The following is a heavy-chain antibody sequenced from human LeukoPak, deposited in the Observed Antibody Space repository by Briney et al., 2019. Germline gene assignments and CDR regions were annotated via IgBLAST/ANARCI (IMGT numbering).Heavy chain of an antibody. CDR1: GFTFSHYA. J-gene: IGHJ4*02. CDR3: VKRAISGTYYDY. V-gene: IGHV3-64D*06. Sequence: GGSLRLSCSASGFTFSHYAMHWVRQAPGKGLEYLSTVSSNGGSTYYTDSVKGRFTISRDNSKNTLYLQMSSLRAEDTAIYYCVKRAISGTYYDYWGQGTLVTVSS. D-gene: IGHD1-26*01. CDR2: VSSNGGST.